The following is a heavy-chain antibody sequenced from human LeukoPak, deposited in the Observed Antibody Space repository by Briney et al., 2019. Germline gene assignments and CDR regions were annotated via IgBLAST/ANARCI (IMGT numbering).Heavy chain of an antibody. Sequence: PSETLSLTCAVHGGPFSGYYWSWIRQPPGKGLEWIGEINHSGSTNYNPSLKSRVTISVDTSENQFSLKLSSVTAADTAVYYCARGPVGATPWYYYYYMDVWGKGTTVTVSS. J-gene: IGHJ6*03. CDR3: ARGPVGATPWYYYYYMDV. V-gene: IGHV4-34*01. CDR1: GGPFSGYY. D-gene: IGHD1-26*01. CDR2: INHSGST.